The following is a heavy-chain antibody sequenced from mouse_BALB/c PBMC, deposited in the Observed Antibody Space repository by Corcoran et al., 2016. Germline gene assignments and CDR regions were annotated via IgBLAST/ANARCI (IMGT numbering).Heavy chain of an antibody. CDR1: GFNIKDTY. Sequence: EVQLQQSGAELVKPGASVKLSCTASGFNIKDTYMHWVKQRPEQGLEWIGRIDPANGNTKYDPKFQGKATITADTSSNTAYLQLSSLTSEDTAVYYCARSGGGYYWGDYWGQGTTLTVSS. D-gene: IGHD2-3*01. CDR2: IDPANGNT. J-gene: IGHJ2*01. V-gene: IGHV14-3*02. CDR3: ARSGGGYYWGDY.